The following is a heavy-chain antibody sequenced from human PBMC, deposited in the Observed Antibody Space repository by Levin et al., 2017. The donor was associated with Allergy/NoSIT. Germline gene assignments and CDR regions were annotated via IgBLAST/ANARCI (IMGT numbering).Heavy chain of an antibody. CDR2: IIPIFGTA. D-gene: IGHD3-3*01. J-gene: IGHJ3*02. CDR3: ARGKRITIFGVAKEDAFDI. Sequence: KISCKASGGTFSSYAISWVRQAPGQGLEWMGGIIPIFGTANYAQKFQGRVTITADESTSTAYMELSSLRSEDTAVYYCARGKRITIFGVAKEDAFDIWGQGTMVTVSS. V-gene: IGHV1-69*01. CDR1: GGTFSSYA.